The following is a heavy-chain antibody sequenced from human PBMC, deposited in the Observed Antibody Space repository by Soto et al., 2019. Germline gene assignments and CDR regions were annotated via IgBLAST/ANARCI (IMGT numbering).Heavy chain of an antibody. V-gene: IGHV3-23*01. CDR2: ISGSGGST. Sequence: EVQLLESGGGLVQPGGSLRLSCAASGFTFSSYAMNWVRQAPGKGLEWVSVISGSGGSTYYADSVKGRFTISRDNSKNTLYLQMNSLRVEDTAVYCCASRSSGWYFDYWGQGTLVTVSS. CDR1: GFTFSSYA. CDR3: ASRSSGWYFDY. D-gene: IGHD6-19*01. J-gene: IGHJ4*02.